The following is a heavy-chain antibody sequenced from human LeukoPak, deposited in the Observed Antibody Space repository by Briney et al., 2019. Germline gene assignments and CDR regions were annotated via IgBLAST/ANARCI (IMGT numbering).Heavy chain of an antibody. J-gene: IGHJ5*02. CDR3: ARGRSPHRSRFHISRRENWFDP. Sequence: ASVKVSCKASGYTFTSYDINWVRQATGQGLEWMGWMNPNSGNTGYAQKFQGRVTITRNTSISTAYMELSSLRPEDTAVYYCARGRSPHRSRFHISRRENWFDPWGQGTLVTVSS. D-gene: IGHD1-26*01. CDR1: GYTFTSYD. CDR2: MNPNSGNT. V-gene: IGHV1-8*03.